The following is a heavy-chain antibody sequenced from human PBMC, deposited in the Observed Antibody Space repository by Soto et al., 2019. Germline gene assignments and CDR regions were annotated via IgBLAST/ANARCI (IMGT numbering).Heavy chain of an antibody. V-gene: IGHV2-26*01. D-gene: IGHD3-16*02. Sequence: SGPTLVNPTETLTLTCTVSGFSLNEARLGVSWIRQPPGRALEWLAHIFSNDEKSYSTSLYNRLAISKDTSKSQVVLTMTNMGPVDTATYFCARIKDYVWGSYPYDFWGQGSMVTVYS. CDR1: GFSLNEARLG. CDR3: ARIKDYVWGSYPYDF. J-gene: IGHJ4*02. CDR2: IFSNDEK.